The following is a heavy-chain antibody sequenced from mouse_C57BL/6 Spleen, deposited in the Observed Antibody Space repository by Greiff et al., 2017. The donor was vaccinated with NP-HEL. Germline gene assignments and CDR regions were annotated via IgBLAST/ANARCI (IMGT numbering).Heavy chain of an antibody. CDR1: GYTFTSYW. D-gene: IGHD1-1*01. CDR2: IDPSDSYT. CDR3: ARAATVVATNYYAMDY. J-gene: IGHJ4*01. Sequence: QVQLQQPGAELVKPGASVKLSCKASGYTFTSYWMQWVKQRPGQGLEWIGEIDPSDSYTNYNQKFKGKATLTVDTSSSTAYMQLSSLTSEDSAVYYCARAATVVATNYYAMDYWGQGTSVTVSS. V-gene: IGHV1-50*01.